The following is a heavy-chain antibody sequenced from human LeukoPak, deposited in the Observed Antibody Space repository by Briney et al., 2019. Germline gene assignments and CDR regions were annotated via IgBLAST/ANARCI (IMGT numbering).Heavy chain of an antibody. V-gene: IGHV1-2*02. CDR2: INPNSGGT. Sequence: ASVKVSCKASGYTFTGYYMHWVRQAPGQGLEWMGWINPNSGGTNYAQKFQGRVTMTRDTSISTAYMELSRLRSDDTAVYYCARDGCSGGSCYWSSHYYYGMDVWGQGTTVAVSS. CDR1: GYTFTGYY. D-gene: IGHD2-15*01. CDR3: ARDGCSGGSCYWSSHYYYGMDV. J-gene: IGHJ6*02.